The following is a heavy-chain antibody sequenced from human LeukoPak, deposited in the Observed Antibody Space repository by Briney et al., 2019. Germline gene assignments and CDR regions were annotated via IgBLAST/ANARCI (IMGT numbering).Heavy chain of an antibody. CDR2: INPNSGGT. CDR1: GYTFTGYY. V-gene: IGHV1-2*02. D-gene: IGHD3-10*01. CDR3: ARVGGFGELLSLYYYMDV. Sequence: ASVKVSCKASGYTFTGYYMHWVRQAPGQGLEWMGWINPNSGGTNYAQKFQGRVTMTRDTSISTAYMELSRLRSDDTAVYYCARVGGFGELLSLYYYMDVWGKGTTVTVSS. J-gene: IGHJ6*03.